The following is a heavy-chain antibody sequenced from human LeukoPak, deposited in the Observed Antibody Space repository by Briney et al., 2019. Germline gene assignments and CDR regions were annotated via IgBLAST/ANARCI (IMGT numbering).Heavy chain of an antibody. CDR3: ARGPHTSSWYHYFDY. CDR2: ISSTANNI. Sequence: PGGSLRLSCTTSGFTFSGYEMNWVRQAPGKGLEWVSYISSTANNIIYADSVKGRFTISRDNAKNSLYLQMNSLRAEDTAFYYCARGPHTSSWYHYFDYWGQGILVTVSS. CDR1: GFTFSGYE. J-gene: IGHJ4*02. D-gene: IGHD6-13*01. V-gene: IGHV3-48*03.